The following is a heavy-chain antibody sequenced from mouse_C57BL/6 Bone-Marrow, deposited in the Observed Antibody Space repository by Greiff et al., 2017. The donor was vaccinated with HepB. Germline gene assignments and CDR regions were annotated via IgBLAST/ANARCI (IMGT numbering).Heavy chain of an antibody. D-gene: IGHD2-5*01. CDR3: ATYSNYDYYAMDY. J-gene: IGHJ4*01. CDR2: ISSGSSTI. V-gene: IGHV5-17*01. CDR1: GFTFSDYG. Sequence: EVKVVESGGGLVKPGGSLKLSCAASGFTFSDYGMHWVRQASEKGLEWVAYISSGSSTIYYADTVKGRFTISRDNAKNTLFLQMTSLRSEDTAMYYCATYSNYDYYAMDYWGQGTSVTVSS.